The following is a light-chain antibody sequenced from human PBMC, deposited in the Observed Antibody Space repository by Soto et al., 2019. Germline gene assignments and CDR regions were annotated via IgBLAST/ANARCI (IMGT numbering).Light chain of an antibody. CDR3: QQYGGSPT. V-gene: IGKV3-20*01. CDR2: GAS. J-gene: IGKJ4*01. CDR1: QSVRSSY. Sequence: EIVLTQSPGTLSLSPGERATLSCRASQSVRSSYLAWYQQKPGQAPRLLIYGASSRVTGIPDRFSGSGSGTDFTLTISRLEPEDLAVYYCQQYGGSPTFGGGTKVEIK.